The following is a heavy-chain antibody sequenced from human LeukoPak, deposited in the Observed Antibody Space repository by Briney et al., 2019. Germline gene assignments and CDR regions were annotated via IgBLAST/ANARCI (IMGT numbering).Heavy chain of an antibody. V-gene: IGHV3-48*03. Sequence: GGSLRLSCSASGFTFSSFEMDWVRQAPGKGLEWISYMSSRDNTRYYAESVRGRFTMSKDNAKNTLSLQMNSLKAEDTAFYYCARGFGRFGHRFGYLGQGTLVTVSS. CDR3: ARGFGRFGHRFGY. CDR2: MSSRDNTR. J-gene: IGHJ4*02. D-gene: IGHD3-10*01. CDR1: GFTFSSFE.